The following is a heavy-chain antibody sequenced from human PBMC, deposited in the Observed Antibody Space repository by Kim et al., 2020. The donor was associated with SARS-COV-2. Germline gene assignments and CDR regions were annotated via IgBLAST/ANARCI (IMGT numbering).Heavy chain of an antibody. J-gene: IGHJ4*02. CDR1: GGSISSGGYY. CDR3: ARLVFWSGYYTNHSYYFDY. V-gene: IGHV4-31*03. Sequence: SETLSLTCTVSGGSISSGGYYWSWIRQHPGKGLEWIGYIYYSGSTYYNPSLKSRVTISVDTSKNQFSLKLSSVTAADTAVYYCARLVFWSGYYTNHSYYFDYWGQGTLVTVSS. CDR2: IYYSGST. D-gene: IGHD3-3*01.